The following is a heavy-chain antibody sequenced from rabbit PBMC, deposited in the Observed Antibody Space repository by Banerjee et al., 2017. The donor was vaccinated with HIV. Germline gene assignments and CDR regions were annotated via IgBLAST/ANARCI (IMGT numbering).Heavy chain of an antibody. CDR1: TFSFSNKYV. Sequence: QEQLGESGGDLVTPEGSLTLTCTASTFSFSNKYVMCWVRQAPGKGLEWIACIYGGSSDNTAYASLAKGRFTISKTSSTTVTLQMTSLTAADTATYFCARDLAGVIGWNFNLWGPGTLVTVS. D-gene: IGHD4-1*01. V-gene: IGHV1S45*01. CDR3: ARDLAGVIGWNFNL. J-gene: IGHJ4*01. CDR2: IYGGSSDNT.